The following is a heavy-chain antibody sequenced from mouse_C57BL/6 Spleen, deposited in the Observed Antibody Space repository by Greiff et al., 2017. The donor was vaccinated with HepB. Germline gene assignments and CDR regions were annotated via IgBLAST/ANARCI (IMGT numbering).Heavy chain of an antibody. CDR3: TRTDYYGSSTGYFDV. CDR2: IYPGNSDT. D-gene: IGHD1-1*01. V-gene: IGHV1-5*01. J-gene: IGHJ1*03. CDR1: GYTFTSYW. Sequence: VQLQESGTVLARPGASVKMSCKTSGYTFTSYWMHWVKQRPGQGLEWIGAIYPGNSDTSYNQKFKGKAKLTAVTSASTAYLELSSLTNVDSADDYCTRTDYYGSSTGYFDVWGTGTTVTVSS.